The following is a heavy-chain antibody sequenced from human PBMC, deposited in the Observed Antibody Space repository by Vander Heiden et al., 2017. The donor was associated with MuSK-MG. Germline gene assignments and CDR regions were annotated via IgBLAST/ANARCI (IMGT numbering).Heavy chain of an antibody. J-gene: IGHJ5*02. CDR3: AKWQKVEKWFGP. Sequence: QLQLQESGPGLVKPSETLSLTCTVSAGSISSSNYYWGWIRQPPGKGLEWIGSIYYTGSTFYNPALKSRVIISVDTSKNQFSLKLRSVTAADTAVYYCAKWQKVEKWFGPWCQGTLVTVSS. V-gene: IGHV4-39*01. CDR1: AGSISSSNYY. CDR2: IYYTGST. D-gene: IGHD1-1*01.